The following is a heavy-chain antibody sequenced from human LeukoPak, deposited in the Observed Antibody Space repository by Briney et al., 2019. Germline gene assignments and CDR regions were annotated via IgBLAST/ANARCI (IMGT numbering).Heavy chain of an antibody. CDR2: VSSGGGDT. CDR3: ASDTYSSYDY. V-gene: IGHV3-23*01. CDR1: GFTFSSYA. J-gene: IGHJ4*02. Sequence: PGGSLRLSCAASGFTFSSYAMHWVRQAPGKGLEWVSAVSSGGGDTYYADSVKGRFTISRDNSKNTLYLLMNSLRAEDTAVYYCASDTYSSYDYWGQGTLVTVSS. D-gene: IGHD6-6*01.